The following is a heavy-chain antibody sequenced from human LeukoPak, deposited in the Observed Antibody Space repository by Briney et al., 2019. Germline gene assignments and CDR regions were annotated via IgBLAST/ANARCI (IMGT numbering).Heavy chain of an antibody. D-gene: IGHD3-3*01. CDR1: GYSISSGCF. J-gene: IGHJ4*02. Sequence: KSSETLSLTCTVSGYSISSGCFWGWIRQPPGQGLEWIGSIYNSGSTYYSPSLKNRVTISVDTSKNQFSLQLTSVTAADTAVYYCARDYAFWSGYYIGEIRTDYWGQGTLVTVSS. CDR2: IYNSGST. CDR3: ARDYAFWSGYYIGEIRTDY. V-gene: IGHV4-38-2*02.